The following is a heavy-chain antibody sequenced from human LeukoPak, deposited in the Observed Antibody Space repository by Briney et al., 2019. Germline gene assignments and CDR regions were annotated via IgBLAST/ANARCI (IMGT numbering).Heavy chain of an antibody. CDR1: GGSMSTKY. CDR3: ARGPRTDAFDI. D-gene: IGHD1-14*01. Sequence: PSETLSLTCTVSGGSMSTKYWSWIRQPPGKGLEWIGYVYYSGSTGYNPSLKSRVTISVDTSKSQLSLRLRSLTAADTAVYSCARGPRTDAFDIWGQGTIVTVSS. CDR2: VYYSGST. V-gene: IGHV4-59*01. J-gene: IGHJ3*02.